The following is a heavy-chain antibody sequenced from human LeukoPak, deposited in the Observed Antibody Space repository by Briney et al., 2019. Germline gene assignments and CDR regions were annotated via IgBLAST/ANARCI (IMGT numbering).Heavy chain of an antibody. J-gene: IGHJ6*02. CDR1: GFTFSTYA. D-gene: IGHD3-10*01. CDR3: ARSRDYYGSGTCGMDV. CDR2: ISYDGSSK. Sequence: GGSLRLSCAASGFTFSTYAMHWVRQAPGRGLEWVSVISYDGSSKYYADSVKGRFTISRDNSKNTLYLQMNSVRPEDTAVYHCARSRDYYGSGTCGMDVWGQGTTVTVSS. V-gene: IGHV3-30-3*01.